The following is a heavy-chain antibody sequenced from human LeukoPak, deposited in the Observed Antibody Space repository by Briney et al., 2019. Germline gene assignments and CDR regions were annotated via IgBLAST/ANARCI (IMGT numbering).Heavy chain of an antibody. D-gene: IGHD3-3*01. J-gene: IGHJ6*02. V-gene: IGHV1-69*13. CDR1: GGTFSNHA. CDR2: IIPIFGTV. Sequence: SVKVSCKASGGTFSNHAISWVRQAPGQGLEWMGGIIPIFGTVNYAQKFQDRVTIIADESTSTAYMELSSLRSEDTAVYYCATSRHRYYDFWSGYSPITQITYYYYGMDVWGQGTTVTVSS. CDR3: ATSRHRYYDFWSGYSPITQITYYYYGMDV.